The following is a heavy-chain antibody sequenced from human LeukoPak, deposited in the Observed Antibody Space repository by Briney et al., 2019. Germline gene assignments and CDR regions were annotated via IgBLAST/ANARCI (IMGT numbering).Heavy chain of an antibody. CDR3: ARGPGATRRNWFDP. Sequence: SQTLPLTCTVSGGSISSGGYYWSWIRQHPGKGLEWIGYIYYSGSTYYNPSLKSRVTISVDTSKNQFSLKLSSVTAADTAVYYCARGPGATRRNWFDPWGQGTLVTVSS. CDR1: GGSISSGGYY. J-gene: IGHJ5*02. CDR2: IYYSGST. V-gene: IGHV4-31*03.